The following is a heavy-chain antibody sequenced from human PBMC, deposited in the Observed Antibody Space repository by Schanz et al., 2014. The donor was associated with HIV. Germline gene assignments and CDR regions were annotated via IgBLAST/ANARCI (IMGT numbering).Heavy chain of an antibody. CDR1: GYTFTNYG. CDR3: ARVGRAYYYDSSGGIDY. J-gene: IGHJ4*02. D-gene: IGHD3-22*01. V-gene: IGHV1-18*01. Sequence: QLQLVQSGAEVRKSGASVKVSCKASGYTFTNYGITWVRQAPGQGLEWMGWISTYNGHTKYAQKFQGRLIMTRDTPTATAYMELRSLRSDDTALYYCARVGRAYYYDSSGGIDYWGQGTLVTVSS. CDR2: ISTYNGHT.